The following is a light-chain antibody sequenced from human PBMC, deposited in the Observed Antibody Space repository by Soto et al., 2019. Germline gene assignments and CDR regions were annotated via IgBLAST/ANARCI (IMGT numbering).Light chain of an antibody. CDR3: QQRYSTPLT. J-gene: IGKJ4*01. V-gene: IGKV1-39*01. CDR2: AAS. CDR1: QSISSY. Sequence: DIQMTQSPSSLSASVGDRVTITCRASQSISSYLNWYQQKPGKAPKLLIYAASSLQRGVPSRFSGRRSSTDYTLTISSLQPEDFATYYCQQRYSTPLTFGGGTKVEIK.